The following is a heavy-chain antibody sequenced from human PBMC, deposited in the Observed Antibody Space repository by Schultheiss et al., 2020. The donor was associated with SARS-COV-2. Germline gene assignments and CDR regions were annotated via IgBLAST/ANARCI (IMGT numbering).Heavy chain of an antibody. CDR1: GFTFDDYA. CDR2: ISWNSGSI. Sequence: SLKISCAASGFTFDDYAVHWVRQAPGKGLEWVSDISWNSGSIVYADSVKGRFTISRDNSKNTLYLQMNSLRAEDTAVYYCAKVRGATTVSEYFQHWGQGTLVTVSS. D-gene: IGHD1-26*01. J-gene: IGHJ1*01. V-gene: IGHV3-9*01. CDR3: AKVRGATTVSEYFQH.